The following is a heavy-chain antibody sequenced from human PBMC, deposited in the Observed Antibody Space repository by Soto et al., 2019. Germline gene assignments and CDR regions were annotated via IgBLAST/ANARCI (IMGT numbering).Heavy chain of an antibody. CDR1: GFSLSTSGMC. Sequence: SGPTLVNPEQTVTLTCTFSGFSLSTSGMCVSWIRQPPGKGLEWIGYIYYSGSTYYNPSLKSRVTISVDTSKNQFSLKLSSVTAADTAVYYCASELTTLEGFDPWGQGTLVTVSS. CDR2: IYYSGST. J-gene: IGHJ5*02. CDR3: ASELTTLEGFDP. D-gene: IGHD4-17*01. V-gene: IGHV4-30-4*08.